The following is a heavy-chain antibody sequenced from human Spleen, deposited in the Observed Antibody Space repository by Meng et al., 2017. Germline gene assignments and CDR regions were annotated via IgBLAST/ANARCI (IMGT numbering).Heavy chain of an antibody. CDR3: ARVNSGYVYDY. CDR1: GYTFTTYA. V-gene: IGHV7-4-1*02. J-gene: IGHJ4*02. Sequence: VHSVQYVSELKKPGASVKVSCKAAGYTFTTYAMNWVRQAPGQGLEWMGWINTNTGNPTYAQGFTGRFVFSLDTSVSTAYLQISSLKAEDTAVYYCARVNSGYVYDYWGQGTLVTVSS. D-gene: IGHD5-12*01. CDR2: INTNTGNP.